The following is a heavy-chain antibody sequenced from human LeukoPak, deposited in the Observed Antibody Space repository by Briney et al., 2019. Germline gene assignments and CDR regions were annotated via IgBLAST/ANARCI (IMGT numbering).Heavy chain of an antibody. Sequence: GGSLRLSCAASGFTFSSYSMNWVRQAPGRGLEWVSSISSSSSYIYCADSVKGRFTISRDNAKNSLYLQMNSLRAEDTAVYYCAKAQGGEQWLAFDYWGQGTLVTVSS. CDR1: GFTFSSYS. CDR2: ISSSSSYI. CDR3: AKAQGGEQWLAFDY. D-gene: IGHD6-19*01. V-gene: IGHV3-21*01. J-gene: IGHJ4*02.